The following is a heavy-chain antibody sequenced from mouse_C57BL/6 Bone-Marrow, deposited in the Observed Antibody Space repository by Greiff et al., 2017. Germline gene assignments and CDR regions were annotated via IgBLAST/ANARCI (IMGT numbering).Heavy chain of an antibody. D-gene: IGHD1-1*01. CDR3: AREGNYYGSYFDV. CDR1: GFTFSDYY. V-gene: IGHV5-16*01. Sequence: EVKLVESEGGLVQPGSSMKLSCTASGFTFSDYYMAWVRQVPEKGLEWVANINYDGSSTYYLDSLKSRFIISRDNAKNILYLQMSSLKSEDTATYYCAREGNYYGSYFDVWGTGTTVTVSS. J-gene: IGHJ1*03. CDR2: INYDGSST.